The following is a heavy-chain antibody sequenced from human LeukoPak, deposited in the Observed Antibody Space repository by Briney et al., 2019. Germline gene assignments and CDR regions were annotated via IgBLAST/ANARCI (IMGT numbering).Heavy chain of an antibody. CDR2: INHSGST. J-gene: IGHJ4*02. CDR1: GGSFSGYY. CDR3: ARVIAVAGGSYYFDY. V-gene: IGHV4-34*01. Sequence: KPSETLSLTCAVYGGSFSGYYWSWTRQPPGKGLEWIGEINHSGSTNYNPSLKSRVTISVDTSKNQFSLKLSSVTAADTAVYYCARVIAVAGGSYYFDYWGQGTLVTVSS. D-gene: IGHD6-19*01.